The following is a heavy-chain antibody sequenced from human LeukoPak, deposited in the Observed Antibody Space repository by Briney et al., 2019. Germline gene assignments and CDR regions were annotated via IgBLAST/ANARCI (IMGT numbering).Heavy chain of an antibody. CDR1: GYTFTNYG. Sequence: ASVKVSCRASGYTFTNYGISWVRQAPGQGLEWMGWISAYNGNTNHAQNFQGRVTMTTDTSTSTAYMELRSLRSDDTAVYYCGRDYRASGIILVFDYWGQGTLVTVSS. D-gene: IGHD3-10*01. CDR2: ISAYNGNT. V-gene: IGHV1-18*01. J-gene: IGHJ4*02. CDR3: GRDYRASGIILVFDY.